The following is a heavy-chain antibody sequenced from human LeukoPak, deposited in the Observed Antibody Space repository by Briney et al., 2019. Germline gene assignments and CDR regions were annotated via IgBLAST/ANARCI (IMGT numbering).Heavy chain of an antibody. V-gene: IGHV3-48*04. D-gene: IGHD6-13*01. Sequence: PGGSLRLSCAASGFTFSSYAMNWVRQAPGKGLEWISYISFSSDMIYYADSVKGRFTISRDNAKNSLYLQMNSLRAEDTAVYYCARVPVASDGTCFDSWGQGTLVIVSS. CDR3: ARVPVASDGTCFDS. CDR1: GFTFSSYA. J-gene: IGHJ4*02. CDR2: ISFSSDMI.